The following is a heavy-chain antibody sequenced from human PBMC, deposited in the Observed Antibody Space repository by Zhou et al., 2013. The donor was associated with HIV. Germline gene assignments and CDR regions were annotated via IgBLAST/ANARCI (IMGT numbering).Heavy chain of an antibody. Sequence: QVQLVQSGAEVKKPGSSVKVSCKASGGTFSSYAISWVRQAPGQGLEWMGRIIPILGIANYAQKFQGRVTITADKSTSTAYMELSSLRSEDTAVYYCARQEIDYDSSGYYYLDYWGQGTLVTVSS. CDR3: ARQEIDYDSSGYYYLDY. D-gene: IGHD3-22*01. V-gene: IGHV1-69*04. CDR1: GGTFSSYA. CDR2: IIPILGIA. J-gene: IGHJ4*02.